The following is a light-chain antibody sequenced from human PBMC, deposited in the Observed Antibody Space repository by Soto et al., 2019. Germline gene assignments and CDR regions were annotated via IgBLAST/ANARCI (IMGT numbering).Light chain of an antibody. CDR2: GVS. V-gene: IGLV2-14*03. J-gene: IGLJ2*01. CDR3: SSYTRTNTLV. Sequence: QSALTQPASVSVSPGQSITVSCTGTSSDIGDYNYVSWYQHHPGKAPKLIIYGVSNRPSGISNRFSGSKSGNTASLTISGLQADDEADYYCSSYTRTNTLVFGGGTKVTVL. CDR1: SSDIGDYNY.